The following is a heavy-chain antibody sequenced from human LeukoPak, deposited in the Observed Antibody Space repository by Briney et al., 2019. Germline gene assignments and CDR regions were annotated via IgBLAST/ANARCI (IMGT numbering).Heavy chain of an antibody. V-gene: IGHV1-8*01. Sequence: ASVKVSCKASGYTFTSYDINWVRQATGQGLERMGWMNPNSGNTGYAQKFQGRVTMTRNTSISTAYMELSSLRSADAAVYYCARGSLLYGSNSGVDYWGQGTLVTVSS. CDR2: MNPNSGNT. J-gene: IGHJ4*02. CDR3: ARGSLLYGSNSGVDY. D-gene: IGHD4-23*01. CDR1: GYTFTSYD.